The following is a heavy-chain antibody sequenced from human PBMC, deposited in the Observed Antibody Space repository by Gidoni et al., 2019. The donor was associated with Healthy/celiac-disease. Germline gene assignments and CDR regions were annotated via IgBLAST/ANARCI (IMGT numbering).Heavy chain of an antibody. CDR2: IRSKAYGGTT. CDR1: GFTFGDYA. Sequence: EVQLVESGGGLVQPGRSLRLSCTASGFTFGDYAMSWVRQAPGKGLEGVGFIRSKAYGGTTEYAASVKGRFTISRDDSKSIAYLQMNSLKTEDTAVYYCTSHQGWFGELNNYWGQGTLVTVSS. D-gene: IGHD3-10*01. V-gene: IGHV3-49*04. CDR3: TSHQGWFGELNNY. J-gene: IGHJ4*02.